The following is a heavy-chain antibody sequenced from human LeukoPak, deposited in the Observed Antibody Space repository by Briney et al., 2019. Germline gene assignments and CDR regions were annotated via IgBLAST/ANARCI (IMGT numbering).Heavy chain of an antibody. Sequence: GGSLRVSCAASGFTFSSYAMSWVRQAPGKGLEWVSAISGSGGSTYYADSVKGRFTISRDNSKNTLYLQMNSLRAEDTAVYYCATEKTTSIAVAGLFTDYWGQGTLVTVSS. D-gene: IGHD6-19*01. CDR1: GFTFSSYA. J-gene: IGHJ4*02. CDR2: ISGSGGST. CDR3: ATEKTTSIAVAGLFTDY. V-gene: IGHV3-23*01.